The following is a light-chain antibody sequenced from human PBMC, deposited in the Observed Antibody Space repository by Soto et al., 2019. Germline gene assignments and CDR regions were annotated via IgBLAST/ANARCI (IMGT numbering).Light chain of an antibody. CDR3: CSYTDIALDVV. CDR1: SSDIGDYDY. Sequence: QSVLTQPASVSGSPGQSITISCTGTSSDIGDYDYVSWYQHLPGKAPKLLIFDVTHRPSGVSDRFSGSKSGNTASLTISGVRPEDEADYYCCSYTDIALDVVFGGGTLLTVL. J-gene: IGLJ2*01. CDR2: DVT. V-gene: IGLV2-14*01.